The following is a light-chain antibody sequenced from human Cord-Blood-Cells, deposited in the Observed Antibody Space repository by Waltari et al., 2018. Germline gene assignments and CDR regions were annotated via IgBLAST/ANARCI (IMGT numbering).Light chain of an antibody. Sequence: DIKMTQSPSSLSAFLGKRVTITCRASQSISSYLHWYQQKPGKAPKLLIYAASSLQSGVPSRFSGSGSGTDFTLTISSLQPEDFATYYCQQSYSTPTFGQGTKVEIK. CDR3: QQSYSTPT. CDR1: QSISSY. J-gene: IGKJ1*01. CDR2: AAS. V-gene: IGKV1-39*01.